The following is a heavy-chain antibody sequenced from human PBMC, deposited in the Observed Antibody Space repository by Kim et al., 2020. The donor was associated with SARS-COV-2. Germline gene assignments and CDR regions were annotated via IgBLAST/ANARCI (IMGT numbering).Heavy chain of an antibody. V-gene: IGHV3-7*05. CDR3: VRESKSLYNSGWY. D-gene: IGHD6-19*01. CDR1: GFNFGTSW. J-gene: IGHJ2*01. CDR2: IKEDGTEK. Sequence: GRSLRLSCVASGFNFGTSWLNWVRQSPGRGLEWVANIKEDGTEKFYVDSVKGRFTISSDTAKNTMFLQMSSLRAEDTAVYYCVRESKSLYNSGWY.